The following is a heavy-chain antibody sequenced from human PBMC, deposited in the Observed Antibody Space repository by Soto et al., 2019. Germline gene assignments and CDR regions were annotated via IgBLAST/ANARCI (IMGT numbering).Heavy chain of an antibody. CDR1: GYTFTSYD. D-gene: IGHD1-1*01. CDR3: ASSAERDGWNGFGGDKHYFDC. Sequence: SVKVSCKASGYTFTSYDIYWVRQATGQGLEWMGWMNPNTGNSGYAQKFQGRVTMTSDTSISTAHMELSSLRSEDTAVYYCASSAERDGWNGFGGDKHYFDCWGQGTLVTVSS. V-gene: IGHV1-8*01. J-gene: IGHJ4*02. CDR2: MNPNTGNS.